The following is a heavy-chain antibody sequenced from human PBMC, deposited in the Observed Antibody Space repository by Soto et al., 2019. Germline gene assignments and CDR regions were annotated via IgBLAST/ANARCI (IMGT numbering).Heavy chain of an antibody. V-gene: IGHV4-59*08. J-gene: IGHJ4*02. CDR1: GGSISGYF. Sequence: SETLALTCTVSGGSISGYFWSWIRQPPGKGLEWIAYIYSSEYTDYNPSLKSRVTISVDMSKDQFSLQLRSVTAADTAVYYCATIPATTILTDYWGQGTLVTVSS. CDR3: ATIPATTILTDY. CDR2: IYSSEYT. D-gene: IGHD2-2*02.